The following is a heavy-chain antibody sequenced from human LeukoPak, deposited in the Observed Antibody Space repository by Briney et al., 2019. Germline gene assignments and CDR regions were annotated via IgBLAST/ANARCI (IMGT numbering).Heavy chain of an antibody. D-gene: IGHD2-15*01. J-gene: IGHJ4*02. CDR1: GFSLSDYW. V-gene: IGHV3-7*01. CDR2: IKPDASDK. CDR3: ARGGGNFDS. Sequence: LPGGSLRLSCAASGFSLSDYWMSWVRQAPGTGLEWVATIKPDASDKYYVDSVKGRFTIPRDNAKNSLYLQMNSLRAEDTAIYYRARGGGNFDSWGQGSLVTVSS.